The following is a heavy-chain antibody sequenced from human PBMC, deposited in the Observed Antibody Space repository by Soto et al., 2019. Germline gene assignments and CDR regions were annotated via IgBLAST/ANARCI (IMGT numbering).Heavy chain of an antibody. CDR2: INHSGST. CDR3: ARGRGGYSYGYYYGMDV. CDR1: GGSFSGYC. V-gene: IGHV4-34*01. J-gene: IGHJ6*02. D-gene: IGHD5-18*01. Sequence: SETLSLTCAVYGGSFSGYCWSWIRQPPGKGLEWIGEINHSGSTNYNPSLKSRVTISVDTSKNQFSLKLSSVTAADTAVYYCARGRGGYSYGYYYGMDVWGQGTTVT.